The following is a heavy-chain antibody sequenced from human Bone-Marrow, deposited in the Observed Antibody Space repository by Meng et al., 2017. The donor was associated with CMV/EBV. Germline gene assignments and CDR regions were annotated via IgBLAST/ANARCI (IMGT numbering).Heavy chain of an antibody. D-gene: IGHD2-15*01. V-gene: IGHV3-11*04. CDR1: GFTISDYY. Sequence: GESLKISCAVSGFTISDYYMSWIRQAPGKGLEWVSYMSSSGRTIHYADSVKGRFTISRDNAKNSLYLQMSSLRAEDTAVYYCARFCSGGFCYSGVQTTYYYGMDVWGQGTTVTVSS. J-gene: IGHJ6*02. CDR2: MSSSGRTI. CDR3: ARFCSGGFCYSGVQTTYYYGMDV.